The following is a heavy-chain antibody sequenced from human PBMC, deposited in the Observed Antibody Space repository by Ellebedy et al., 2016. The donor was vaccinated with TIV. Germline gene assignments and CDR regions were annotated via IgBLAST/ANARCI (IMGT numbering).Heavy chain of an antibody. Sequence: MPSETLSLTCGVYGGSFSGYYWRWIRQPPGKGLEWIGEINHRGSNNYNPAPKSRVTISVDKSKSQFSLRLTSVTAADTAMYYWARQIPYRGSYSPFDHWGQGTLVTVSS. V-gene: IGHV4-34*01. CDR2: INHRGSN. J-gene: IGHJ4*02. D-gene: IGHD1-26*01. CDR1: GGSFSGYY. CDR3: ARQIPYRGSYSPFDH.